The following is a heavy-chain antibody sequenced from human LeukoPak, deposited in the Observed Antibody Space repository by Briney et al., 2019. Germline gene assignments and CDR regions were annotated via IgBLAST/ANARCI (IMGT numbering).Heavy chain of an antibody. Sequence: GGFLRLSCAASGFTFSNAWMSWVRQAPGKGLEWVGRIKSKTDGGTTDYAAPVKGRFTISRDDSKNTLYLQMNSLRAEDTAVYYCAKSPYYYDSTLKGIWGQGTMVTVSS. V-gene: IGHV3-15*01. CDR2: IKSKTDGGTT. D-gene: IGHD3-22*01. J-gene: IGHJ3*02. CDR1: GFTFSNAW. CDR3: AKSPYYYDSTLKGI.